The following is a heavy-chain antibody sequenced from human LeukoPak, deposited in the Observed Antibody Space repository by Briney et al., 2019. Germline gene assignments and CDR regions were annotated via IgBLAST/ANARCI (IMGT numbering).Heavy chain of an antibody. Sequence: PLETLSLTCSVSGGSVTTTYYWSWIRQPPGGGLEWIVSLYHSGNSNYNPSLKSRVTMSVDTSKNQFSLQLTSMTAADTAIYYCTRHQTNFYGSGAPFDPWGQGTLVTVSS. D-gene: IGHD3-10*01. J-gene: IGHJ5*02. CDR2: LYHSGNS. CDR1: GGSVTTTYY. V-gene: IGHV4-39*01. CDR3: TRHQTNFYGSGAPFDP.